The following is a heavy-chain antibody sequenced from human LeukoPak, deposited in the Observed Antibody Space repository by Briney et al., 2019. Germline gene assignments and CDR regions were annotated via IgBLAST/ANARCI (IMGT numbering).Heavy chain of an antibody. CDR1: GFTFRSHW. V-gene: IGHV3-74*01. CDR3: VRDGDAYNFDH. D-gene: IGHD5-24*01. Sequence: GGSLRLSCAASGFTFRSHWMHWVRQAPGKGMVWVSRIKGDETYINYADPVKGRFTISRDNAKNKLYLQMTSLRAEDTVIYYCVRDGDAYNFDHWGQGTLVTVSS. CDR2: IKGDETYI. J-gene: IGHJ4*02.